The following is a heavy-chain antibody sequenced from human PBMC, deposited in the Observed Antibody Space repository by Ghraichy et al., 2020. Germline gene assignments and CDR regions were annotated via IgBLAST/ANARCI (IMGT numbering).Heavy chain of an antibody. D-gene: IGHD2-2*02. CDR3: ARDGIVPAAIPGDYYYYYGMDV. J-gene: IGHJ6*02. Sequence: GSLNISCAASGFTFSSYWMSWVRQAPGKGLEWVANIKQDGSEKYYVDSVKGRFTISRDNAKNSLYLQMNSLRAEDTAVYYCARDGIVPAAIPGDYYYYYGMDVWGQGTTVTVSS. V-gene: IGHV3-7*01. CDR1: GFTFSSYW. CDR2: IKQDGSEK.